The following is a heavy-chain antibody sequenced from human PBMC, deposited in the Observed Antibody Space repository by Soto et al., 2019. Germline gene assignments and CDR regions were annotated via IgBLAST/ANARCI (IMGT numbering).Heavy chain of an antibody. CDR3: ARPFSSIAGLGAFVI. J-gene: IGHJ3*02. CDR2: IKQDGSEK. D-gene: IGHD6-6*01. Sequence: PWGSLRLSCAASGFTFSSYWMSWVRQAPGKGLEWVANIKQDGSEKYYVDSVKGRFTISRDNAKNSLYLQMNSLRAEDTAVYYCARPFSSIAGLGAFVIWGQGTMVPVSS. V-gene: IGHV3-7*01. CDR1: GFTFSSYW.